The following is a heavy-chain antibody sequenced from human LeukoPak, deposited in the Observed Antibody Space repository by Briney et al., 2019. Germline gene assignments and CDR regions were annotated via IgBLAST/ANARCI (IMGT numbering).Heavy chain of an antibody. V-gene: IGHV3-23*01. CDR2: IRGSGNST. D-gene: IGHD3-22*01. CDR3: AKDLKDSSGYWGALDI. J-gene: IGHJ3*02. CDR1: GFTFSNYA. Sequence: GGSLRLSCVASGFTFSNYAMSWVRQAPGKGLEWVSAIRGSGNSTYYADSVKVRFTISRDNSRNTLYLQMNSLRAEDTAMYYRAKDLKDSSGYWGALDIWGQGTMVAVSS.